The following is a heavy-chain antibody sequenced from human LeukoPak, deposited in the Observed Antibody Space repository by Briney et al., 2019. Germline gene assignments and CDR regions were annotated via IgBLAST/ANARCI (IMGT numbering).Heavy chain of an antibody. D-gene: IGHD2-2*01. J-gene: IGHJ5*01. CDR2: ISGSGGST. V-gene: IGHV3-23*01. CDR1: GFTFSSYG. Sequence: GRSLRLSCAASGFTFSSYGMHWVRQAPGKGLEWVSAISGSGGSTYYADSVKGRFTISRDNSKKTLYLQMNSLRAEDTAVYYCAKDRHAPGRYCSSTTCFPFDSWGQGTLVTVSS. CDR3: AKDRHAPGRYCSSTTCFPFDS.